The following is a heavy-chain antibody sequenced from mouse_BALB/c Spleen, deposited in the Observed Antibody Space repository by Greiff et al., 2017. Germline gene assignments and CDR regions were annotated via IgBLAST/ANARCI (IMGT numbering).Heavy chain of an antibody. CDR1: GYTFTSYW. Sequence: VQLQQPGAELVKPGASVKLSCKASGYTFTSYWMHWVKQRPGQGLEWIGEINPSNGRTNYNEKFKSKATLTVDKSSSTAYMQLSSLTSEDSAVYYCARSGVRYWYFDVWGAGTTVTVSS. CDR2: INPSNGRT. J-gene: IGHJ1*01. V-gene: IGHV1S81*02. CDR3: ARSGVRYWYFDV.